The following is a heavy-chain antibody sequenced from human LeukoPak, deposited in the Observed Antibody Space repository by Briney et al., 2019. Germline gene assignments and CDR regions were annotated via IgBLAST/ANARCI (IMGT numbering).Heavy chain of an antibody. J-gene: IGHJ2*01. D-gene: IGHD3-16*01. CDR2: ISGSAVGT. CDR3: AKLGTYWYFDV. Sequence: GGSLRLSCAASGFAFNLYGMAWVRQAPGKGLEWVSGISGSAVGTYYADSVKGRFTISRDNPKNVLFLQMNNLRVEDTAVYFCAKLGTYWYFDVLGRGTLVTVSS. V-gene: IGHV3-23*01. CDR1: GFAFNLYG.